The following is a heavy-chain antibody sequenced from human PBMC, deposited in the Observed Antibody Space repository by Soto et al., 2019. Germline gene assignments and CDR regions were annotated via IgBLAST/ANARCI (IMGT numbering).Heavy chain of an antibody. CDR1: GGSISSGDYY. Sequence: SETLSPTCTVSGGSISSGDYYWGWIRQPPGKGPEWIGYIHYSGSTYYNPSLKSRVTISVDTSKNQFSLKLSSVPAADTAVYYCARGGVIHTYYYYGMDVWGQGTTVTVSS. CDR3: ARGGVIHTYYYYGMDV. J-gene: IGHJ6*02. CDR2: IHYSGST. V-gene: IGHV4-30-4*01. D-gene: IGHD3-16*02.